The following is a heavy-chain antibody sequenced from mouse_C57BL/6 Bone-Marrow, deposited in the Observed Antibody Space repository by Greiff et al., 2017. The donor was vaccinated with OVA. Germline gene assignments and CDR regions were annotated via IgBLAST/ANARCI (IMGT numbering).Heavy chain of an antibody. V-gene: IGHV1-82*01. CDR1: GYAFSSSW. Sequence: QVQLQQSGPELVKPGASVKISCKASGYAFSSSWMNWVKQRPGKGLEWIGRIYPGDGDTNYNGKFKGKATLTADKSSSTAYMQLSSLTSEDAAVYFFSRYSIWYFGGWGTGTTVTVSS. CDR3: SRYSIWYFGG. J-gene: IGHJ1*03. D-gene: IGHD2-5*01. CDR2: IYPGDGDT.